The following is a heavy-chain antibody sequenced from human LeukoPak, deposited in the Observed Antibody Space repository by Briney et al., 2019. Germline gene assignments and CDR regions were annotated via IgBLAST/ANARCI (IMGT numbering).Heavy chain of an antibody. CDR3: ARFAHGYGYSFDY. D-gene: IGHD5-18*01. V-gene: IGHV4-31*03. CDR2: IYYSGST. Sequence: SQTQSLTCTVSGGSISSGGYYWSWLRQHPGKGLEWIGYIYYSGSTYYNPSLKSRVTISVDTSENQFSLKLSSVTAADTAVYYCARFAHGYGYSFDYWGQGTLVTVSS. J-gene: IGHJ4*02. CDR1: GGSISSGGYY.